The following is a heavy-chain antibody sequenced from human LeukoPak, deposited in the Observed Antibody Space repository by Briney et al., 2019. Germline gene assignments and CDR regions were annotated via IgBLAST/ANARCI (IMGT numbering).Heavy chain of an antibody. V-gene: IGHV3-53*01. D-gene: IGHD1-1*01. Sequence: SLMYSGGGTSYAASVKGRFTISRDTSKNTLYLQMSSLRAEDTALYYCARYDNGKDYFDYWGQGTLVTVSS. CDR3: ARYDNGKDYFDY. J-gene: IGHJ4*02. CDR2: MYSGGGT.